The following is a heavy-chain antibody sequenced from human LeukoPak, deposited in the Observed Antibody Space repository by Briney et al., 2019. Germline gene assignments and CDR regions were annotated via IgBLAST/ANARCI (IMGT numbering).Heavy chain of an antibody. Sequence: ASVTVSCKASGYTFTSYGISWVRQAPGQGLEWMGWISAYNGRTNYAQKLQGRVTMTTDTSTSTGYMELRSLRSDDTAVYYCARDRRYYYDSSGYYYPFDYWGQGTLVTVSS. D-gene: IGHD3-22*01. CDR1: GYTFTSYG. CDR2: ISAYNGRT. J-gene: IGHJ4*02. CDR3: ARDRRYYYDSSGYYYPFDY. V-gene: IGHV1-18*01.